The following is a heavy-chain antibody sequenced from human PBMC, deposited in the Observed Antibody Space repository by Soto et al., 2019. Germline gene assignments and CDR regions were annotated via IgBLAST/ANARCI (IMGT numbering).Heavy chain of an antibody. CDR3: ARGRPDCSSTSCYYANDWFDP. CDR1: GGSFSGYY. V-gene: IGHV4-34*01. D-gene: IGHD2-2*01. Sequence: SETLYLTCAVYGGSFSGYYWSWIRQPPGKGLEWIGEINHSGSTNYNPSLKSRVTISVDTSKNQFSLKMSSVTAADTAVYYCARGRPDCSSTSCYYANDWFDPWGQGTLVTVSS. J-gene: IGHJ5*02. CDR2: INHSGST.